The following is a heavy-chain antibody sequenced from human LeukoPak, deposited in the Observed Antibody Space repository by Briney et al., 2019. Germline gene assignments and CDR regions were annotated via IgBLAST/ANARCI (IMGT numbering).Heavy chain of an antibody. CDR1: GFTFKEYE. CDR3: ARGTIMLVPVFDH. V-gene: IGHV3-11*01. J-gene: IGHJ4*02. D-gene: IGHD4/OR15-4a*01. Sequence: GGSLRLSCAASGFTFKEYEMSWIRQAPGKGLEWVSYIRGSDGKINYADSVKGRFTISWDDAKNSLYLQMHRLRAEDMAVYYCARGTIMLVPVFDHWGQGTLVTVSS. CDR2: IRGSDGKI.